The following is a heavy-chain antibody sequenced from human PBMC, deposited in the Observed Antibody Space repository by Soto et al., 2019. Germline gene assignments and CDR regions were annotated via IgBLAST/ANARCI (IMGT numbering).Heavy chain of an antibody. V-gene: IGHV4-34*01. Sequence: SETLSLTCAVYGGSFSCYYWSWIRQPPGKGLEWIGEINHSGSTNYNPSLKSRVTISVDTSKNQFSLKLSSVTAADTAVYYCAMRITIFGVVPKSRFDPWGQGTLVTVSS. CDR2: INHSGST. J-gene: IGHJ5*02. CDR1: GGSFSCYY. D-gene: IGHD3-3*01. CDR3: AMRITIFGVVPKSRFDP.